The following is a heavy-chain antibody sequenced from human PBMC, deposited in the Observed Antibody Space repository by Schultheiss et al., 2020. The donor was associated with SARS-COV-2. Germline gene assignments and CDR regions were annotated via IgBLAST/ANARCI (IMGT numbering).Heavy chain of an antibody. D-gene: IGHD3-3*01. J-gene: IGHJ5*02. Sequence: GGSLRLSCAASGFTFSSYAMSWVRQAPGKGLEWVSAISGSGGSTHYADSVKGRFTISRDNSKNKLYLQMNSLKTEDTAVYYCTTDPRQVLRFLEFDPWGQGTLVTVSS. CDR2: ISGSGGST. CDR3: TTDPRQVLRFLEFDP. V-gene: IGHV3-23*01. CDR1: GFTFSSYA.